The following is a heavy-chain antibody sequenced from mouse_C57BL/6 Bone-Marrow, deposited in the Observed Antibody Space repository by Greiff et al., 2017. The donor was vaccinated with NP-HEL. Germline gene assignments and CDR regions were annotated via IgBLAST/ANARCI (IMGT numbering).Heavy chain of an antibody. CDR1: GYTFTSYW. CDR2: IYPGSGST. J-gene: IGHJ1*01. V-gene: IGHV1-55*01. Sequence: QVQLQQPGAELVKPGASVKMSCKASGYTFTSYWITWVKQRPGPGLEWIGDIYPGSGSTNYNEKFKSKATLTVDTSSSTAYMQLSSLTSEDSAVYYCAREDYGSSYVDWYFDVWGRDHGHRLL. D-gene: IGHD1-1*01. CDR3: AREDYGSSYVDWYFDV.